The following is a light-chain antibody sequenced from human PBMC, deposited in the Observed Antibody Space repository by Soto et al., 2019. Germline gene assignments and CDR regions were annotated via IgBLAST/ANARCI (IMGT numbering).Light chain of an antibody. J-gene: IGKJ1*01. CDR3: QQYNNWWT. Sequence: EIVLTQSPGTLSVSPGERATLSCTASQSIKSNLAWYQQRPGQAPRLLIYGASTRATGIPARFSVSGSGTEFTLPISSMKSEDFAVDYCQQYNNWWTFGQGTKVDIK. V-gene: IGKV3-15*01. CDR1: QSIKSN. CDR2: GAS.